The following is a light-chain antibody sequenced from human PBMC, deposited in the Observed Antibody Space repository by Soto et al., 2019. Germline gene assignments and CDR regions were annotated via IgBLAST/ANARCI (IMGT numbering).Light chain of an antibody. CDR3: CSYAGTFYV. Sequence: QSALTQPRSVSGSPGQSVTISCTGTSSDFGGYNYVSWYQHHPGKAPTLMIYDVSERPSGVPDRFSGSKSGNTASLTISGLQAEDEADYYCCSYAGTFYVFGNGTKVTVL. J-gene: IGLJ1*01. CDR2: DVS. CDR1: SSDFGGYNY. V-gene: IGLV2-11*01.